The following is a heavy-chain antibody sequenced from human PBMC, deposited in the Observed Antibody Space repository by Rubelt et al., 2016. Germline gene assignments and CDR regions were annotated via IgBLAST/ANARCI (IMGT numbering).Heavy chain of an antibody. V-gene: IGHV3-23*01. CDR1: GFTFSSYA. CDR2: ISGSGGST. J-gene: IGHJ4*02. Sequence: EVQLLESGGGLVQPGGSLRLSCAASGFTFSSYAMSWVRQAPGKGLAWVSAISGSGGSTYYADSVKGRFTISRDNPKNTLYLQMNSLRAEDTAVYYCAKGTGPRRGGTDYWGQGTLVTVSS. CDR3: AKGTGPRRGGTDY. D-gene: IGHD3/OR15-3a*01.